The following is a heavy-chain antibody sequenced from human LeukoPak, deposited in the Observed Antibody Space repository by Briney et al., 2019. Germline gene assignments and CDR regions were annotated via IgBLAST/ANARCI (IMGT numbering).Heavy chain of an antibody. D-gene: IGHD2-8*01. J-gene: IGHJ4*02. Sequence: ARSLRLSCAASGFTFSSYAMHCVRQAPGKGLEWVAVISYDGSNKYYADSVKGRFTISRDNSKNTLYLQMNSLRAEDTAVYYCARDGSEVLMVYVFDYWGQGTLVTVSS. V-gene: IGHV3-30-3*01. CDR1: GFTFSSYA. CDR2: ISYDGSNK. CDR3: ARDGSEVLMVYVFDY.